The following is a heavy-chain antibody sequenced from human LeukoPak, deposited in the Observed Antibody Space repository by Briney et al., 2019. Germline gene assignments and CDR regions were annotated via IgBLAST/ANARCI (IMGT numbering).Heavy chain of an antibody. D-gene: IGHD5-12*01. Sequence: GASVKVSCKASGYTFTGYYMHWVRQAPGQGLEWMGWINPNSGGTNYAQKFQGRVTMTRDTSISAAYMELSRLRSDDTAVYYCARGYSGYDLPRRYYFDYWGQGTLVTVSS. J-gene: IGHJ4*02. V-gene: IGHV1-2*02. CDR2: INPNSGGT. CDR1: GYTFTGYY. CDR3: ARGYSGYDLPRRYYFDY.